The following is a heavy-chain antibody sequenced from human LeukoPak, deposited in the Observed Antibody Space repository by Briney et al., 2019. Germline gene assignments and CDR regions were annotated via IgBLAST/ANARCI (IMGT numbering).Heavy chain of an antibody. V-gene: IGHV3-30*02. CDR3: AKDVVGEGNGVVPADHTSFYYYYYMDV. D-gene: IGHD2-2*01. J-gene: IGHJ6*03. Sequence: GGSVRLSCAPSGFTFSSYVMHWVRHAPAQGLEWVAFIRYDGSNTYYADSVKGRFTISRDNSKNPLYLQMNRLRAEDTAVYYCAKDVVGEGNGVVPADHTSFYYYYYMDVWGKGTTVTVSS. CDR1: GFTFSSYV. CDR2: IRYDGSNT.